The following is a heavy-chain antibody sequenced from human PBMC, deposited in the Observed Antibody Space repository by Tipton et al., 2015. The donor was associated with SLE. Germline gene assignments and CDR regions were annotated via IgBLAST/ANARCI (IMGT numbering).Heavy chain of an antibody. Sequence: SLRLSCAASGFTFSSYGMHWVRQAPGKGLEWVAFIRYDGSNKYYEDSVKGRFTISRDNSKNTLYLQMNSLRAEDTAVYYCAKDLAWLRSMEGMDVWGQGTTVTVSS. V-gene: IGHV3-30*02. J-gene: IGHJ6*02. CDR2: IRYDGSNK. CDR1: GFTFSSYG. D-gene: IGHD5-12*01. CDR3: AKDLAWLRSMEGMDV.